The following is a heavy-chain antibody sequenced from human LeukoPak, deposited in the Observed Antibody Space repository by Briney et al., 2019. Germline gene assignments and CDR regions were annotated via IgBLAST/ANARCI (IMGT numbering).Heavy chain of an antibody. D-gene: IGHD5-18*01. J-gene: IGHJ6*02. Sequence: GGSLRLSCAASGFTFSSYEMNWVRQAPGKGLEWVSYISSSGSTIYYADSVKGRFTISRDNAKNSLYLQMNSLRAEDTAVYYCAKDDDTAMVTATGYYGMDVWGQGTTVTVSS. CDR2: ISSSGSTI. CDR1: GFTFSSYE. CDR3: AKDDDTAMVTATGYYGMDV. V-gene: IGHV3-48*03.